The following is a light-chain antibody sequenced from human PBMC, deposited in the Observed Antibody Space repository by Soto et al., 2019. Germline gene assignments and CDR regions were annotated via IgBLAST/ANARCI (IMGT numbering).Light chain of an antibody. Sequence: DLLITQSADSLAVSLGGGATINCKSSQSVLYSSNNKNYLAWYQQKPGQPPKALIYWASTRESGVPDRFSGSGSGTDFTLTISSLQAEDVAVYYCQQYYTTPWTFGQGTKVDIK. CDR3: QQYYTTPWT. V-gene: IGKV4-1*01. CDR1: QSVLYSSNNKNY. CDR2: WAS. J-gene: IGKJ1*01.